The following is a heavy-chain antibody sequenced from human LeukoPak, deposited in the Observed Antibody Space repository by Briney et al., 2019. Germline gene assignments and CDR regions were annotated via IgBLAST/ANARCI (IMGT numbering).Heavy chain of an antibody. V-gene: IGHV3-30*02. J-gene: IGHJ5*02. Sequence: GGSLRLSCAASGFTSTNSGMHWVRQAPGKGLEWVAFIQYDGGDKFYADSVEGRFTISRDNSKSTLYLQVNSLRPEDTAVYYCARDNPIEKVPGLGPGSWGQGTLVTVSS. CDR3: ARDNPIEKVPGLGPGS. CDR2: IQYDGGDK. CDR1: GFTSTNSG. D-gene: IGHD2-2*01.